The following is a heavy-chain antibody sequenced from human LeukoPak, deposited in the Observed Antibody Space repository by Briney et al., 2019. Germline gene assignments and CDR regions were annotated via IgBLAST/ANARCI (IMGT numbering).Heavy chain of an antibody. CDR3: ARHPFSNPFDF. J-gene: IGHJ4*02. Sequence: SETLSLTCTVSGDSITSSYWSWIRQPPGKGLEWIGYVYYTGNTDYNPSLRSRVAVSQDTSKSHFTLRLRSVTAADTAVYYCARHPFSNPFDFWGRGILVTVSS. V-gene: IGHV4-59*08. D-gene: IGHD1-14*01. CDR2: VYYTGNT. CDR1: GDSITSSY.